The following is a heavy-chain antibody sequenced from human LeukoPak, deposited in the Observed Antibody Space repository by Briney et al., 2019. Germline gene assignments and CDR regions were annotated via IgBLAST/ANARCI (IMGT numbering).Heavy chain of an antibody. CDR1: GFTFSSYE. Sequence: GGSLRLSCAASGFTFSSYEMNWVRQAPGKGLEWVSYISSSGSTIYYADSVKGRFTISRDNAKSSLYLQMNSLRAEDTAVYYCAIIRAVAAIRGWGQGTLVTVSS. CDR3: AIIRAVAAIRG. J-gene: IGHJ4*02. V-gene: IGHV3-48*03. D-gene: IGHD2-15*01. CDR2: ISSSGSTI.